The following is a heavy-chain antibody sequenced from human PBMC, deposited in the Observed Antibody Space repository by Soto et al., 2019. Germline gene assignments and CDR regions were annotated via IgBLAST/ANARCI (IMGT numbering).Heavy chain of an antibody. J-gene: IGHJ5*02. V-gene: IGHV3-48*01. CDR1: GFTFSSYS. Sequence: EVQLVESGGGLVQPGGSLRLSCAASGFTFSSYSMNWVRQAPGKGLGWVSYISSSSSTIYYADSVKGRFTISRDNAKNSLYLQMNSLRAEDTAVYYCASEDFWSGWDWFDPWGQGTLVTVSS. CDR3: ASEDFWSGWDWFDP. D-gene: IGHD3-3*01. CDR2: ISSSSSTI.